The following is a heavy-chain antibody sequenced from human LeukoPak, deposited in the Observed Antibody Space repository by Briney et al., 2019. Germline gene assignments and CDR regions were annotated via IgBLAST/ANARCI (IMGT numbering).Heavy chain of an antibody. CDR2: INHSGST. V-gene: IGHV4-34*01. J-gene: IGHJ6*03. CDR1: GGSFSGYY. CDR3: AILFSRYYYYMDV. D-gene: IGHD3-16*02. Sequence: SETLSLTCAVYGGSFSGYYWSWIRQPPGKGLEWIGEINHSGSTNYNPSLKSRVTISVDTSKNQFSLKLSSVTAADTAVYYCAILFSRYYYYMDVWGKGTTVTISS.